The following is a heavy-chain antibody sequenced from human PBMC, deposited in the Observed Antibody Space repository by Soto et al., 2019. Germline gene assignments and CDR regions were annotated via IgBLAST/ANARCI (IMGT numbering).Heavy chain of an antibody. CDR1: GFTFSSYG. V-gene: IGHV3-33*01. CDR3: EREKAADGQGAFDI. CDR2: IWYDGSNK. D-gene: IGHD6-13*01. Sequence: GGSLRLSCAASGFTFSSYGMHWVRQAPGKGLEWVAVIWYDGSNKYYADSVKGRFTISIDNSKNTLYLQMNSLRPEDPAVYYCEREKAADGQGAFDIGGKGKMVTVSS. J-gene: IGHJ3*02.